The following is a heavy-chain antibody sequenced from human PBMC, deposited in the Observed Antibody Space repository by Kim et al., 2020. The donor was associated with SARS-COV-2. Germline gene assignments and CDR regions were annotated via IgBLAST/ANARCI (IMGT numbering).Heavy chain of an antibody. CDR1: GYTFTSHY. V-gene: IGHV1-46*01. D-gene: IGHD1-1*01. CDR3: ARGWNDAAGYY. CDR2: INPSGGST. J-gene: IGHJ4*02. Sequence: ASVKVSCKASGYTFTSHYIHWVRQAPGQGLEWMGIINPSGGSTSYAQKFQGRATMTRDTSTSTVYMELRSLRSEDTAVYYCARGWNDAAGYYWGQGTLVTVSS.